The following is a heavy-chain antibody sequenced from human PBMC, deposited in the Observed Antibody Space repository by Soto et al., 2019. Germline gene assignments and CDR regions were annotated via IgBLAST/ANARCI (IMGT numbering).Heavy chain of an antibody. CDR3: ARGDVVAKMPDWYFDL. J-gene: IGHJ2*01. CDR2: IIPILGIA. D-gene: IGHD2-15*01. CDR1: GGTFSSYT. Sequence: QVQLVQSGAEVKKPGSSVKVSCKASGGTFSSYTISWVRQAPGQGLEWMGRIIPILGIANYAQKFQGRVTITADKSTRTAYMELSSLRSEDTAVYYCARGDVVAKMPDWYFDLWGRGTLVTVSS. V-gene: IGHV1-69*02.